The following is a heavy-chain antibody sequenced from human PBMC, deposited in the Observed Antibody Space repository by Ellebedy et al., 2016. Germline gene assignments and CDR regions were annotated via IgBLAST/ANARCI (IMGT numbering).Heavy chain of an antibody. Sequence: GESLKISCAASGFTFSGFAMSWVRQAPGKGLEWVSTISSAGSPNYADSVRGRFTISRDSSKDTLYLEMDSLRAEDTAVYYCVRGGQLDSWGQGTLVTVSS. CDR2: ISSAGSP. CDR1: GFTFSGFA. CDR3: VRGGQLDS. V-gene: IGHV3-23*01. J-gene: IGHJ4*02. D-gene: IGHD5-18*01.